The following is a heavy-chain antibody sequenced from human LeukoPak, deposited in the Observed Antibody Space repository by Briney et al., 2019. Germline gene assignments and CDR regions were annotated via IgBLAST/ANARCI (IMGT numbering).Heavy chain of an antibody. J-gene: IGHJ4*02. V-gene: IGHV4-59*08. CDR1: GASISALY. CDR2: TYYSGRP. D-gene: IGHD6-13*01. CDR3: ARHHGHQFSDSWYLRGSFDY. Sequence: SETLSLTCAVYGASISALYWGWIRQSPGKGLEWIGYTYYSGRPTYSPSLKSRVTISLDTSKNQFSLRVNSVTAADTAIYYCARHHGHQFSDSWYLRGSFDYWGQGILVAVSS.